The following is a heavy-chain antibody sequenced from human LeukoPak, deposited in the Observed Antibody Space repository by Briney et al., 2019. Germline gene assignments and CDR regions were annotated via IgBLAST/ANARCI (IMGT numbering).Heavy chain of an antibody. CDR1: GWSFNGYY. Sequence: SETLSLTCAVYGWSFNGYYWNWIRQPPGKGLEWIGEINARGDTNFNPSFKSRVTISVDTSKTHFSLRLTSMIAADSAFYYCARGQVPAARGYNWFDPWGQGTLVTVSS. CDR2: INARGDT. D-gene: IGHD2-2*01. V-gene: IGHV4-34*01. J-gene: IGHJ5*02. CDR3: ARGQVPAARGYNWFDP.